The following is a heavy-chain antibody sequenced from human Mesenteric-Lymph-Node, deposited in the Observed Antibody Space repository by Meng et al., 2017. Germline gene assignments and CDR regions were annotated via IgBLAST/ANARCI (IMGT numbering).Heavy chain of an antibody. V-gene: IGHV1-2*06. D-gene: IGHD5-18*01. CDR2: INPNSGGT. CDR1: RYIFTGYY. CDR3: ARSGDSYGYLDY. J-gene: IGHJ4*02. Sequence: ASVKVSCKASRYIFTGYYMHWVRQAAGQGLEWMGRINPNSGGTNYAQEFQGRVTMTRDTSISTAYMGLSRVRSEDTAVYYCARSGDSYGYLDYWGQGTLVTVSS.